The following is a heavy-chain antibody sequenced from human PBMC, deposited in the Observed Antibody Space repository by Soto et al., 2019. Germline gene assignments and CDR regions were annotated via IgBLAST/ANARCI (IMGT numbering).Heavy chain of an antibody. CDR3: AREYSSSWASYYYYGMDV. Sequence: SQTLSLTCAISGDSLSSNSAAWNWIRQSPSRGLEWLGRTYYRSKWYNDYAVSVKSRITINPDTSKNQFSLQLNSVTPEDTAVYYCAREYSSSWASYYYYGMDVWGQGTTVTVSS. V-gene: IGHV6-1*01. CDR2: TYYRSKWYN. J-gene: IGHJ6*02. CDR1: GDSLSSNSAA. D-gene: IGHD6-13*01.